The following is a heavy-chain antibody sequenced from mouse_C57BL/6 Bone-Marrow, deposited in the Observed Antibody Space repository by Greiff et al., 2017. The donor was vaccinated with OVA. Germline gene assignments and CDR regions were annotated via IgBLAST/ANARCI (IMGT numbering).Heavy chain of an antibody. CDR2: IHPNSGST. D-gene: IGHD1-1*01. J-gene: IGHJ2*01. Sequence: QVQLQQSGAELVKPGASVKLSCKASGYTFTSYWMPWVKQRPGQGLEWIGMIHPNSGSTNYNEKFKSKATLTVDKSSSTAYMPLSSLTSEDSAVYYSAREVYNYGSSFDYWGQGTTLTVSS. CDR3: AREVYNYGSSFDY. V-gene: IGHV1-64*01. CDR1: GYTFTSYW.